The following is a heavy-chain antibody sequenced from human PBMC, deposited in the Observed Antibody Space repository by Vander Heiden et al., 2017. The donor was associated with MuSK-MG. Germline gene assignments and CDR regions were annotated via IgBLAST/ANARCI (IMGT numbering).Heavy chain of an antibody. J-gene: IGHJ4*02. CDR1: GYSFTSYW. CDR2: IDPSDSYT. V-gene: IGHV5-10-1*01. D-gene: IGHD3-22*01. Sequence: EVQLVQSGAEVKKPGESLRISCTGPGYSFTSYWISWVRQMPGKGLEWMGRIDPSDSYTNYSPSFQGHVTISADKSISTAYLQWSSLKASDTAMYYCARHPSLNYYDSSGYYPLGYWGQGTLVTVSS. CDR3: ARHPSLNYYDSSGYYPLGY.